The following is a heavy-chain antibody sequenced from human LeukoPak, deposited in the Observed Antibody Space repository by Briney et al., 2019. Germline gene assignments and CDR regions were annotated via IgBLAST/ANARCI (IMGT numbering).Heavy chain of an antibody. CDR3: ARGPEDDILTGYGVSGMDV. J-gene: IGHJ6*02. Sequence: KPGGSLRLSCAASGFTFSSYSMNWVRQAPGKGLEWVSSISSTSIYKYYADSVKGRFTISRDNAKDSLFLQMNSLRAEDTAVYYCARGPEDDILTGYGVSGMDVWGQGTTVTVSS. CDR2: ISSTSIYK. D-gene: IGHD3-9*01. CDR1: GFTFSSYS. V-gene: IGHV3-21*01.